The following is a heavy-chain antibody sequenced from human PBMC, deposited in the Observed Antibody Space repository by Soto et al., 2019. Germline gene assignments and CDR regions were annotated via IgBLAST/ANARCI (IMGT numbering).Heavy chain of an antibody. CDR3: AIDFYPLAYYFDY. CDR2: ISGNDGKT. D-gene: IGHD6-13*01. Sequence: QVQLVQSGAEVKKPGASVKVSCKASGYRFTNHGISWVRQAPGQGLEWMGWISGNDGKTKYARKFQGRVTMTTDTSTSTAYMEMNSLRHDDTAVYYCAIDFYPLAYYFDYWGQGTLVTVSS. CDR1: GYRFTNHG. J-gene: IGHJ4*02. V-gene: IGHV1-18*01.